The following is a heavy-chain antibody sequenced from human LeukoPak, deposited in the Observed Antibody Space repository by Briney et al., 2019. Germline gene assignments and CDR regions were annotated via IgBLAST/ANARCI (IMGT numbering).Heavy chain of an antibody. D-gene: IGHD3-22*01. Sequence: ASVKVSCKASGYTFTSYDINWVRQATGQGLEWMGWMNPNSGNTGYAQKFQGRVTMTRNTSISTAYMELSSLRSEDTAVYYCARQVTDDYYDSSGQYYYYYYYMDVWGKGTTVTISS. V-gene: IGHV1-8*01. CDR2: MNPNSGNT. J-gene: IGHJ6*03. CDR3: ARQVTDDYYDSSGQYYYYYYYMDV. CDR1: GYTFTSYD.